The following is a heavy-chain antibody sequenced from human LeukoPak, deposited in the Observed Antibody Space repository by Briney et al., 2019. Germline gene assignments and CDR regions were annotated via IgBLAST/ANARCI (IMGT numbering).Heavy chain of an antibody. CDR3: AISGSLANYYYYGMDV. J-gene: IGHJ6*02. CDR1: GYILTELS. Sequence: GASVKVSCKVSGYILTELSMHWVRQAPGKGLEWMGGFDPEDGETIYAQKFQGRVTMTEDTSTGTAYMELSSLRSEDTAVYYCAISGSLANYYYYGMDVWGQGTTVTVSS. D-gene: IGHD3-10*01. CDR2: FDPEDGET. V-gene: IGHV1-24*01.